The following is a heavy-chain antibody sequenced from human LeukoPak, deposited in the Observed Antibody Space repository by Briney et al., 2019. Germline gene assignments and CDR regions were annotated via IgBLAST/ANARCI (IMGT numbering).Heavy chain of an antibody. CDR1: GFTFYDYA. Sequence: GGSLRLSCAASGFTFYDYAMHWVRQAPGKGLEWVSGISWNSGSIGYADSVKGRFTISRDNAKNSLYLQMNSLRAEDTALYYCAKDLRWFGELLSGSFDYWGQGTLVTVSS. J-gene: IGHJ4*02. D-gene: IGHD3-10*01. CDR3: AKDLRWFGELLSGSFDY. CDR2: ISWNSGSI. V-gene: IGHV3-9*01.